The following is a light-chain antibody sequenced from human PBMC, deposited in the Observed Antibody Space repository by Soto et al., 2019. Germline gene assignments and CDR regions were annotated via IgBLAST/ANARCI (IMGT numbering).Light chain of an antibody. J-gene: IGLJ2*01. CDR1: SGSVSTNYF. V-gene: IGLV8-61*01. CDR2: STN. Sequence: QTVVTQEPSFSVSPGGTVTLTCGLTSGSVSTNYFPSWYQQTPGQPPRTLIYSTNTRSSGVPDRFSGSILGNKAALTITGAQADDESDYYCALYMGSGVCVFGGGTKLTVL. CDR3: ALYMGSGVCV.